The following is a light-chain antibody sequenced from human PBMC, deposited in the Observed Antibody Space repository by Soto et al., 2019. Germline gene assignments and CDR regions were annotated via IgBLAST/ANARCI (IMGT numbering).Light chain of an antibody. V-gene: IGKV2-30*01. CDR2: RVS. CDR3: MQGPHWPPWT. Sequence: DVVMTQSPLSLPVTLGQPASISCRSSLSLVSSDGNTYLNWFQQRPGQSPRRLIYRVSNRDSGVPDRFSGSASGTDFTLKISRVEAEDVGVYYCMQGPHWPPWTLGQGTKVDIK. J-gene: IGKJ1*01. CDR1: LSLVSSDGNTY.